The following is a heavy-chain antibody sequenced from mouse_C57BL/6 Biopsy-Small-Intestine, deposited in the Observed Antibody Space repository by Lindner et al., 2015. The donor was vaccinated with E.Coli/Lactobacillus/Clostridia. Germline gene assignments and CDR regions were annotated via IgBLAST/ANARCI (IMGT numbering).Heavy chain of an antibody. CDR3: ARTKKGNCTNGVCAWPLDY. CDR1: GSSFTSYG. CDR2: INAGNGNT. Sequence: SVKVSCKASGSSFTSYGLHWVRQAPGQGLEWMGWINAGNGNTKTSQKFQGRVTITRDTSASTAYVELSRLRSEDTAVYYCARTKKGNCTNGVCAWPLDYWGQGTLVSVSS. J-gene: IGHJ4*01. D-gene: IGHD1-1*02. V-gene: IGHV1-66*01.